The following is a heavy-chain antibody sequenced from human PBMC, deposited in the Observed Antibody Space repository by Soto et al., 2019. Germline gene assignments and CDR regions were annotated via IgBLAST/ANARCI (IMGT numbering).Heavy chain of an antibody. CDR3: ARGGGVGVAGSAAFDM. Sequence: QLHLVQSGAVVKKPGASVTVSCSASGYPVTAYYMHWVRQAPGRGLEWMGGINPATGAAKYTQTFAGRVTRTRETFTNTVFKEPSGLASEATAVFYCARGGGVGVAGSAAFDMWGQGTLVTVSS. D-gene: IGHD3-3*01. CDR2: INPATGAA. CDR1: GYPVTAYY. J-gene: IGHJ3*02. V-gene: IGHV1-2*02.